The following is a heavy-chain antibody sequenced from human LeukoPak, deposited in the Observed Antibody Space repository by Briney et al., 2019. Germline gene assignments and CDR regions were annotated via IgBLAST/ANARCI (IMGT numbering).Heavy chain of an antibody. D-gene: IGHD1-14*01. CDR2: LYSDGNT. CDR1: GFTVITND. Sequence: PGGSLRLSCAASGFTVITNDMTCVRQAPGKGLEWVSVLYSDGNTKYADSVQGRFTISRDNSKNTLYLEMNSLSPDDTAVYYCARGVEPLAANTLAYWGQATLVTVSS. V-gene: IGHV3-53*01. CDR3: ARGVEPLAANTLAY. J-gene: IGHJ4*02.